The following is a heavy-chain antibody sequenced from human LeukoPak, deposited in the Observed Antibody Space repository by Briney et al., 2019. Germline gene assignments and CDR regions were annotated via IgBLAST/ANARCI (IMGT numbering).Heavy chain of an antibody. CDR2: ISDIGST. CDR3: ARERWSLNYYDSSGPSSGEFDY. D-gene: IGHD3-22*01. CDR1: GGSISSYY. J-gene: IGHJ4*02. V-gene: IGHV4-59*01. Sequence: PSETLSLTCTVSGGSISSYYWSWIRQPPGKGLEWIAYISDIGSTNYNPSLKCRVTISVDTSKNQFSLKLSSVTAADTAVYYCARERWSLNYYDSSGPSSGEFDYWGQGTLVTVSS.